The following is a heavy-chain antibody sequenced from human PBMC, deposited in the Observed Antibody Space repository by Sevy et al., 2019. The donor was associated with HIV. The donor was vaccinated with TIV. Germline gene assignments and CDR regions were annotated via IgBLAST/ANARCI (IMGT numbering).Heavy chain of an antibody. CDR3: ARDRGTVTSYFDY. D-gene: IGHD4-17*01. V-gene: IGHV4-31*01. CDR1: GGSISSGGYY. Sequence: TLSLTFTVSGGSISSGGYYWSWIRQHPGKGLEWIGYIYYSGSTYYNPSLKSLVTISVDTSKNQFSLKLSSVTAADTAVYYCARDRGTVTSYFDYWGQGTLVTVSS. CDR2: IYYSGST. J-gene: IGHJ4*02.